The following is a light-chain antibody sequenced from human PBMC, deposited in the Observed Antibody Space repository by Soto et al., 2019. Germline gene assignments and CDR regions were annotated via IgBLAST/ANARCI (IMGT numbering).Light chain of an antibody. J-gene: IGLJ1*01. CDR2: EVS. V-gene: IGLV2-14*01. CDR3: SSHTSTNTRV. CDR1: SSDVGGYNY. Sequence: QSVLTQPASVSGSPGQSITISCTGTSSDVGGYNYVSWYQQHPGKVPKLMIYEVSNRPSGVSYRFSGSKSGNTASLPISGLQAEEEADYYCSSHTSTNTRVFGTGTKVTVL.